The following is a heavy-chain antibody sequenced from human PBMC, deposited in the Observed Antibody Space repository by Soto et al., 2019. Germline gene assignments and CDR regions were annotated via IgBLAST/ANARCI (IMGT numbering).Heavy chain of an antibody. V-gene: IGHV1-3*01. CDR1: GYTFTSYA. J-gene: IGHJ3*02. Sequence: ASVKVSCKASGYTFTSYAMHWVRQAPGQRLEWMGWINAGNGNTKYSQKFQGRVTITRDTSASTAYMELSSLRSEDTAVYYCARRFGGVIAIDAFVIWGKGKMVTVSS. CDR2: INAGNGNT. CDR3: ARRFGGVIAIDAFVI. D-gene: IGHD3-16*02.